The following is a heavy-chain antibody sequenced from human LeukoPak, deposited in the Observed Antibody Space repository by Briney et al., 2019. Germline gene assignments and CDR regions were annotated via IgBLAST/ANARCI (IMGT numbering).Heavy chain of an antibody. Sequence: RGSLRLSCAASGFTFSSYWMTWVRQDPGDGLEWASCVSGNSSTIYYADSVKGRFTISRDNSKTTLYLQMNSLRAEDTAVYYCAKGMKFVRYYYYYMDVWGKGTTVTISS. CDR2: VSGNSSTI. J-gene: IGHJ6*03. CDR3: AKGMKFVRYYYYYMDV. D-gene: IGHD6-6*01. CDR1: GFTFSSYW. V-gene: IGHV3-48*01.